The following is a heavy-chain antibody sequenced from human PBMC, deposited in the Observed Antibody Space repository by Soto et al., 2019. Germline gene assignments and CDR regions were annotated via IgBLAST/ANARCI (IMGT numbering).Heavy chain of an antibody. V-gene: IGHV3-33*01. CDR3: ARDFTYYDFWSGDPLKSVYYYGMDV. CDR2: IWYDGSNK. D-gene: IGHD3-3*01. CDR1: GFTFSSYG. Sequence: GGSLRLSCAASGFTFSSYGMHWVRQAPGKGLEWVAVIWYDGSNKYYADSVKGRFTISRDNSKNTLYLQMNSLRAEDTAVYYCARDFTYYDFWSGDPLKSVYYYGMDVWGQGTTVTVSS. J-gene: IGHJ6*02.